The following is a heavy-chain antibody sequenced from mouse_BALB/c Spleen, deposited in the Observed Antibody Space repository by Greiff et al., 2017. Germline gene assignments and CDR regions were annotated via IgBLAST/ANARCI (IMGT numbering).Heavy chain of an antibody. CDR3: ARGRAYYAMDY. CDR2: IYPGDGST. V-gene: IGHV1S56*01. CDR1: GYTFTSYY. Sequence: QVQLQQSGPELVKPGASVKMSCKASGYTFTSYYIHWVKQRPGQGLEWIGWIYPGDGSTKYNEKFKGKTTLTADKSSSTAYMLLSSLTSEDSAIYFCARGRAYYAMDYWGQGTSVTVSS. J-gene: IGHJ4*01. D-gene: IGHD3-3*01.